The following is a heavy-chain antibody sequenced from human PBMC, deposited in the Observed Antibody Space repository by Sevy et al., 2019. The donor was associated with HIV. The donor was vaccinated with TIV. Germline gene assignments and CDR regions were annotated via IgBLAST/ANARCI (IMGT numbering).Heavy chain of an antibody. CDR3: AKGGGGHYDPDEIGYYFYYYNMDV. CDR2: ISGSGTRT. Sequence: GGSLRLSCAVSGFSFDSYGMTWVRQAPGKGLEWVSGISGSGTRTYYADSVKGRFIISRDNSKNTLYLQMHSLRSEDTALYYCAKGGGGHYDPDEIGYYFYYYNMDVWGKGTTVTVSS. J-gene: IGHJ6*03. D-gene: IGHD3-22*01. CDR1: GFSFDSYG. V-gene: IGHV3-23*01.